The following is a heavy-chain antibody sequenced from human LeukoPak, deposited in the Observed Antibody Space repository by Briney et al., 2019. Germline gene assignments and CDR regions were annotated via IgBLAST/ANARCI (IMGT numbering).Heavy chain of an antibody. CDR3: AKDWIEPRGVTRREEGY. CDR2: IRYDGSNK. D-gene: IGHD4-23*01. Sequence: PGGSLRLSCAASGFTFSSYGMHWVRQAPGKGLEWVAFIRYDGSNKYYADSVKGRFTISRDNSKNTLYLQMNSLRAEDTAVYYCAKDWIEPRGVTRREEGYWGQGTLVTVSS. V-gene: IGHV3-30*02. J-gene: IGHJ4*02. CDR1: GFTFSSYG.